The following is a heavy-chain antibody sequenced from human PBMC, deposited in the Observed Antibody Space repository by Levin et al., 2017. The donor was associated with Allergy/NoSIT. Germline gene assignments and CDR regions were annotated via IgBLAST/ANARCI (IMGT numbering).Heavy chain of an antibody. J-gene: IGHJ4*02. CDR1: GFTFSSYG. CDR2: ISYDGSNK. D-gene: IGHD4-11*01. Sequence: GGSLRLSCAASGFTFSSYGMHWVRQAPGKGLEWVAVISYDGSNKYYADSVKGRFTISRDNSKNTLYLQMNSLRAEDTAVYYCVKRLDDYSSYGEFDYWGQGTLVTVSS. CDR3: VKRLDDYSSYGEFDY. V-gene: IGHV3-30*18.